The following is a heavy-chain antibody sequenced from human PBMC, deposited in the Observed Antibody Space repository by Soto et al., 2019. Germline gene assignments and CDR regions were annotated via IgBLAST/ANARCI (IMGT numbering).Heavy chain of an antibody. Sequence: GGSLRLSCAASGFTFSSYAVSWVRQAPGKGLEWVSAISGSGGSTYYADSVKGRFTISRDNSKNTLYLQMNSLRAEDTAVYYCAKDGGSSTSLGVNWFDPWGQGTLVTVSS. CDR1: GFTFSSYA. V-gene: IGHV3-23*01. D-gene: IGHD2-2*01. CDR3: AKDGGSSTSLGVNWFDP. J-gene: IGHJ5*02. CDR2: ISGSGGST.